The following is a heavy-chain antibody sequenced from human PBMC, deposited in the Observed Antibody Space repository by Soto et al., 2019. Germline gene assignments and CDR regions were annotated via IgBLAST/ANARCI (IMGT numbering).Heavy chain of an antibody. J-gene: IGHJ4*02. CDR3: ARENHWESETGYYFDY. D-gene: IGHD3-9*01. Sequence: TLSLTCTVSGYSISVYYWSWIRQPPGKGLEWIGYIYYSASTTYNPSLKSRVTISVDTSKNQFSLKLTSVTAADTAVYYCARENHWESETGYYFDYWGQGALVTVSS. V-gene: IGHV4-59*01. CDR2: IYYSAST. CDR1: GYSISVYY.